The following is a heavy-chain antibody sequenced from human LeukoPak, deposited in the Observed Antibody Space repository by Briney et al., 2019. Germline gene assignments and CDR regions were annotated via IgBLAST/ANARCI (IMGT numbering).Heavy chain of an antibody. CDR1: GGSISSYY. J-gene: IGHJ5*02. D-gene: IGHD6-19*01. CDR2: IYYSGST. Sequence: SETLSLTCTVSGGSISSYYWSWIRQPPGKGLEWIGYIYYSGSTNYNPSLKSRVTISVDTSKNQFSLQLNSVTPEDTAVYYCARAVAGTAWRWFDPWGQGTLVTVSS. CDR3: ARAVAGTAWRWFDP. V-gene: IGHV4-59*12.